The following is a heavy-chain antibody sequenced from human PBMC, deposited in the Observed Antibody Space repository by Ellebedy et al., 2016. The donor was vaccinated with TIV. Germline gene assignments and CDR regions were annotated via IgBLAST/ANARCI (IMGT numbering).Heavy chain of an antibody. CDR3: ARDQVPNRAAAGY. CDR1: GGTFSSYA. D-gene: IGHD6-13*01. CDR2: IIPIFGTA. Sequence: AASVKVSCKASGGTFSSYAISWVRQAPGQGLEWMGGIIPIFGTANYAQKFQGRVTITADESTSTAYMELSSLGSEDTAVYYCARDQVPNRAAAGYWGQGTLVTGSS. J-gene: IGHJ4*02. V-gene: IGHV1-69*13.